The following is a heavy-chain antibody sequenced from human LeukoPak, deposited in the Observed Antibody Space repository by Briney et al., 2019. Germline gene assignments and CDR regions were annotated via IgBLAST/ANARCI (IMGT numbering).Heavy chain of an antibody. CDR1: GFTFSSYS. CDR2: ISSSSSYI. Sequence: KSGGSLRLSCAASGFTFSSYSMNWVRQAPGKGLEWVSSISSSSSYIYYADSVKGRFTISRDNAKNSLYLQMNSLRAEDTAVYYCARDKAGEMATIIDYRGQGTLVTVSS. J-gene: IGHJ4*02. CDR3: ARDKAGEMATIIDY. V-gene: IGHV3-21*01. D-gene: IGHD5-24*01.